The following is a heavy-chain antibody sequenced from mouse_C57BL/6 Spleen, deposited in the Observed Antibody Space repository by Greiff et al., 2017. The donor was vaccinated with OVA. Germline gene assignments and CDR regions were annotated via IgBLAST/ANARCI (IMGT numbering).Heavy chain of an antibody. J-gene: IGHJ3*01. Sequence: EVQGVESGGGLVQPGGSMKLSCVASGFTFSNYWMNWVRQSPEKGLEWVAQIRLKSDNYATHYAVSVKGRFTISRDDSKSSVYLQMHNLRAEDTGIYYCPPVGAPSAWFAYWGQGTLVTVSA. CDR3: PPVGAPSAWFAY. CDR2: IRLKSDNYAT. CDR1: GFTFSNYW. V-gene: IGHV6-3*01.